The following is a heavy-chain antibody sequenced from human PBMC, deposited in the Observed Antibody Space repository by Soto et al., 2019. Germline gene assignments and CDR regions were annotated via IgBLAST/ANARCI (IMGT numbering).Heavy chain of an antibody. Sequence: PGGSLRLSCAASGVNFRSYAMSWVRQAPGKGLEWLSAISGSGSTTYFADSVKGRFNSSRDNSKNTLYLQMTDLRAEDTGVYFCAKGLAAMAVAGTGPFDFWGQGNLVTVSS. CDR2: ISGSGSTT. V-gene: IGHV3-23*01. J-gene: IGHJ4*02. CDR3: AKGLAAMAVAGTGPFDF. D-gene: IGHD6-19*01. CDR1: GVNFRSYA.